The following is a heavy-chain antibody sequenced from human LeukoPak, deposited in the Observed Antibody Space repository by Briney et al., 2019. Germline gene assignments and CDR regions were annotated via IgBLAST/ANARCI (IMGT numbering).Heavy chain of an antibody. V-gene: IGHV3-11*04. Sequence: GGSLRLSCAASGFTFSDYYMSWIRQAPGKGLEWVSYISSSGSTIYYADSVKGRFTISKDNAKNSLYLQMNSLRAEDTAVYYCAREVGTYYSSSSYNYYYYMDVWGKGTTVTVSS. CDR1: GFTFSDYY. J-gene: IGHJ6*03. CDR2: ISSSGSTI. D-gene: IGHD6-6*01. CDR3: AREVGTYYSSSSYNYYYYMDV.